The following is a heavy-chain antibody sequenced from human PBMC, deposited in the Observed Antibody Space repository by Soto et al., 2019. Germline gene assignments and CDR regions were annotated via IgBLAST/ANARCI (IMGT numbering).Heavy chain of an antibody. CDR1: GFTFSTYA. D-gene: IGHD3-10*01. Sequence: EVQLLESGGGWVQPGGSLRLSCAASGFTFSTYAMTWVRLAPGRGLEWVLGIKSSGSPTDYPESVKGRFTISRDNLMNTLFLDMHGLRAEDTAIYYCAKTPRGGASGDWYFDLWGRGTLVTVSS. J-gene: IGHJ2*01. CDR2: IKSSGSPT. CDR3: AKTPRGGASGDWYFDL. V-gene: IGHV3-23*05.